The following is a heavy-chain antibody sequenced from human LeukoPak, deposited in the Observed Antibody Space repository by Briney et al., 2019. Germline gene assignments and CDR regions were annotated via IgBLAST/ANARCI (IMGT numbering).Heavy chain of an antibody. CDR2: IDQSGTT. Sequence: SETLSLTCTVSSYSISSGYYWGRIRQYPGKGLEWIGSIDQSGTTYYHPSLKSRVTISVDTSKNQFSLQLTSVTAADTAVYFCGRDRPTGYYDYWGQGILVTVSS. D-gene: IGHD3-9*01. CDR3: GRDRPTGYYDY. V-gene: IGHV4-38-2*02. CDR1: SYSISSGYY. J-gene: IGHJ4*02.